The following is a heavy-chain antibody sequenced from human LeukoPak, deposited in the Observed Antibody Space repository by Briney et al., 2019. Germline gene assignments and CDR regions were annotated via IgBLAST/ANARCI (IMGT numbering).Heavy chain of an antibody. Sequence: ASVKVSCKASGYTFTSFGITWVRQAPGQGLEWVGWISAYNGNTNYAQKLQGRVTMTTDTSTSTAYMELRSLRSDDTAVYYCARARATYSNWYGLYWGQGTLVTVSS. CDR2: ISAYNGNT. J-gene: IGHJ4*02. V-gene: IGHV1-18*01. D-gene: IGHD6-13*01. CDR3: ARARATYSNWYGLY. CDR1: GYTFTSFG.